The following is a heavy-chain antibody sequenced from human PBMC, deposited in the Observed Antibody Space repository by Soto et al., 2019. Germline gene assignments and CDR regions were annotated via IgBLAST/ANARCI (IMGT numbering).Heavy chain of an antibody. Sequence: SETLSLTCAVYGGSFSGYYWSWIRQPPGKGLEWIGEINHSGSTNYNPSLKSRVTISVDTSKNQFSLKLSSVTSADTAVYYCARRPYYYGPQFDYWGQGTLVTVSS. V-gene: IGHV4-34*01. J-gene: IGHJ4*02. CDR1: GGSFSGYY. D-gene: IGHD3-10*01. CDR2: INHSGST. CDR3: ARRPYYYGPQFDY.